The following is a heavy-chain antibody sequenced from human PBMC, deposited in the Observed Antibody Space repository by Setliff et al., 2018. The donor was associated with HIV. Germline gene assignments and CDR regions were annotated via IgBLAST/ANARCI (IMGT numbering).Heavy chain of an antibody. CDR3: ASEAWTSYRSSSGYYYYYMDV. V-gene: IGHV4-4*07. D-gene: IGHD6-6*01. Sequence: SETLSLTCTVSGGSINSFYWNWVRQPAGRGLEWIGRIFASGNTNYNPSLKSRVTVSVDTSKNQFSLKLSSVTAADTAVYYCASEAWTSYRSSSGYYYYYMDVWGKGTTVTVSS. J-gene: IGHJ6*03. CDR2: IFASGNT. CDR1: GGSINSFY.